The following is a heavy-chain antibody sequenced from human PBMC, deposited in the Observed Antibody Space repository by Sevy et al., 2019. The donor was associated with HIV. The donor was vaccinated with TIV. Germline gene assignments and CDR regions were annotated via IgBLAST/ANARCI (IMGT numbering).Heavy chain of an antibody. V-gene: IGHV4-39*01. CDR2: ISYSGST. CDR3: ARHSHFYGIDV. D-gene: IGHD3-3*02. J-gene: IGHJ6*02. Sequence: SETVSLTCTVSGGSISSDSFLWGWIRQTPGEGLSWIGSISYSGSTYYDPSLKSRITVDVDTSKKQFSLELRSVTAADTAMYYCARHSHFYGIDVWGPGTTVTVSS. CDR1: GGSISSDSFL.